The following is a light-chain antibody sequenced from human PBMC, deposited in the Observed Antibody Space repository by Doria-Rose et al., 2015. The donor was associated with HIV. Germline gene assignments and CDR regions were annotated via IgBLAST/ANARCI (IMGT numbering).Light chain of an antibody. CDR2: GAS. J-gene: IGKJ1*01. CDR1: QSVSANY. CDR3: HQYASSRT. V-gene: IGKV3-20*01. Sequence: QSPGTLSLSPGERATLSCRASQSVSANYLAWYQQRPGQSARLLIYGASSRATDIPDRFSGSGSGTDFTLTISRLEPEDFAVYYCHQYASSRTFGQGTKVEIK.